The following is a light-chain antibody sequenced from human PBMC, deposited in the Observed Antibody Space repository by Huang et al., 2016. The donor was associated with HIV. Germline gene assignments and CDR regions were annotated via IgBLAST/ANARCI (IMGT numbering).Light chain of an antibody. V-gene: IGKV1-6*01. Sequence: AIQMTQSPSSLSAFVGDRVTITCRASQGIGSDLGWYQQKPGKAPNLLISAASSLQKGGPSRFSGSGSGTDFTLTISSLQPEDFATYYCLQNYNDPHTFGQGTKLEIK. CDR3: LQNYNDPHT. J-gene: IGKJ2*01. CDR2: AAS. CDR1: QGIGSD.